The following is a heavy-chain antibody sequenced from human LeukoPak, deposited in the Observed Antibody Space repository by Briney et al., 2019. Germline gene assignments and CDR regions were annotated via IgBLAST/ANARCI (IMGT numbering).Heavy chain of an antibody. CDR2: IYYSGST. J-gene: IGHJ6*02. D-gene: IGHD4-17*01. Sequence: SETLSLTCTVSGGSISSYYWGWIRQPPGKGLEWIGYIYYSGSTNYNPSLKSRVTISVDTSKNQFSLKLSSVTAADTAVYYCARDGMTTNGMDVWGQGTTVTVSS. CDR1: GGSISSYY. V-gene: IGHV4-59*01. CDR3: ARDGMTTNGMDV.